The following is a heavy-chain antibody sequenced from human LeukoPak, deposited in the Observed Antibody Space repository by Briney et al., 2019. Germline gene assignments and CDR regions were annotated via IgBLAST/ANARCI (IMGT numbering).Heavy chain of an antibody. V-gene: IGHV3-74*01. Sequence: GGSLRLSCAASGFTFSSYWMDWVRQGPGKGLVWVSRMNSDGSSTAYADSVKGRFIISRDNAKNTLFLQMTSLRAEDTAVYYCARGNSGSQTTPFDYWGQGTLVTVSS. D-gene: IGHD1-26*01. CDR1: GFTFSSYW. CDR2: MNSDGSST. CDR3: ARGNSGSQTTPFDY. J-gene: IGHJ4*02.